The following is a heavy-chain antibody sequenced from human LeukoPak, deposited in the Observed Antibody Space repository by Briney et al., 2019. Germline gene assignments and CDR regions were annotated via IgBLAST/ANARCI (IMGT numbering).Heavy chain of an antibody. CDR3: ARVLAAQSDAYGMDV. J-gene: IGHJ6*02. D-gene: IGHD6-6*01. CDR2: IYYSGST. V-gene: IGHV4-31*03. CDR1: GGSISSGGYY. Sequence: SQTLSLTCTVSGGSISSGGYYGSWIRQHPGKGLEWIGYIYYSGSTYYNPSLKSRVTISVDTSKNQFSLKLSSVTAADTAVYYCARVLAAQSDAYGMDVWGQGTTVTVSS.